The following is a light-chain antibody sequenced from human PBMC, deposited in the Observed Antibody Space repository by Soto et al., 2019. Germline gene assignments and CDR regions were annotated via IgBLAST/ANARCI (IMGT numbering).Light chain of an antibody. Sequence: DIQLTQSPGSLSASVGDRVAITCRASQGISSYVAWYQQKPGKAPKLLIYLASTLQSGVPSRFSGSGSGTDFSLTISSLQPEDVATYYCQYLNSFPLSFVGGTKVDI. J-gene: IGKJ4*01. CDR3: QYLNSFPLS. V-gene: IGKV1-9*01. CDR1: QGISSY. CDR2: LAS.